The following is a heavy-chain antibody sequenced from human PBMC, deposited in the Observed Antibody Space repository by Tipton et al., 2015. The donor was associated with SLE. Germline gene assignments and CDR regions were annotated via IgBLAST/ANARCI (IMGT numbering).Heavy chain of an antibody. Sequence: TLSLTCSVSGGSISSSSYYWGWIRQSPGKGLEWIGNIYQSGSTYYNPSLKSRVTISVDTSKNQLSLKLTSVTAADTAVYHCARLSLDSWDLPQCFDSWGQGTQVSVSS. CDR2: IYQSGST. CDR1: GGSISSSSYY. D-gene: IGHD1-26*01. J-gene: IGHJ4*02. V-gene: IGHV4-39*07. CDR3: ARLSLDSWDLPQCFDS.